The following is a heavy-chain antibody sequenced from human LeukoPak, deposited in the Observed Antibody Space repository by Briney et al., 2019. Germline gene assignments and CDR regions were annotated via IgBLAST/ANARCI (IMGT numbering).Heavy chain of an antibody. D-gene: IGHD1-26*01. V-gene: IGHV1-2*02. CDR2: INPNSGGT. CDR3: ARDAWLVGTTNLYYFDY. Sequence: ASVKVSCKASGYTFTGYYMHWVRQAPGQGLEWMGWINPNSGGTNYAQKFQGRVTMTRDTSISTAYMALTRLRSDDTAVYYCARDAWLVGTTNLYYFDYWGQGTLVTVSS. CDR1: GYTFTGYY. J-gene: IGHJ4*02.